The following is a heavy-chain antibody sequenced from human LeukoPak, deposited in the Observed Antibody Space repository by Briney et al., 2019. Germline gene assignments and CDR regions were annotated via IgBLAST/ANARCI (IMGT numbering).Heavy chain of an antibody. D-gene: IGHD4-23*01. CDR3: ARDNTVDYYYYMDV. CDR2: ISSSSSYI. J-gene: IGHJ6*03. CDR1: GFTFSSYS. Sequence: GGSLRLSCAASGFTFSSYSMNWVRQAPGKGLEWVSSISSSSSYIYYADSVKGRFTISRDNAKNSLYLQMNSLRAEDTAVYYCARDNTVDYYYYMDVWGKGTTVTVSS. V-gene: IGHV3-21*01.